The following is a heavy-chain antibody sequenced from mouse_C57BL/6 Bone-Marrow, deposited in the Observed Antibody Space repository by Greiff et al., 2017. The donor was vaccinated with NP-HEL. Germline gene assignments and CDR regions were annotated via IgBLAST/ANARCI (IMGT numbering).Heavy chain of an antibody. CDR3: ARGYSNYVGYAMDY. CDR1: GYTFTNYW. V-gene: IGHV1-63*01. Sequence: VQGVESGAELVRPGTSVKMSCKASGYTFTNYWIGWAKQRPGHGLEWIGDIYPGGGYTNYNEKFKGKATLTADKSSSTAYMQFSSLTSEDSAIYYCARGYSNYVGYAMDYWGQGTSVTVSS. J-gene: IGHJ4*01. CDR2: IYPGGGYT. D-gene: IGHD2-5*01.